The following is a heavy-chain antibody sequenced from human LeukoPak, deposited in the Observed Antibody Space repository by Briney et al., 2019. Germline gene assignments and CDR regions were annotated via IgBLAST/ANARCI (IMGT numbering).Heavy chain of an antibody. Sequence: GGSLRLSCAASGFTFSSHGFHWVRQAPGKGLEWVTFIRYDGRNQYYADSVKGRFTVSRDNSKNTLYLQMNSLRAEDTALYYCARDSSGYWVDYWGQGTLVTVSS. CDR3: ARDSSGYWVDY. CDR2: IRYDGRNQ. V-gene: IGHV3-30*02. D-gene: IGHD3-22*01. CDR1: GFTFSSHG. J-gene: IGHJ4*02.